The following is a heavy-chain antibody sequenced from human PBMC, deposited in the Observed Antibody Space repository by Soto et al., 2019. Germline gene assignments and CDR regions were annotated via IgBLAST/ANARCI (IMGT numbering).Heavy chain of an antibody. Sequence: PGGSLRLSCAASGFTFSNAWMNWVRQAPGKGLEWVGRIKSKTDGGTTDYAAPVKGRFTIPRDDSKNTLYLQMNSLKTEDTAVYYCTTVSAARLHYYYYYYGMDVWGQGTTVTVSS. J-gene: IGHJ6*02. V-gene: IGHV3-15*07. D-gene: IGHD6-6*01. CDR1: GFTFSNAW. CDR2: IKSKTDGGTT. CDR3: TTVSAARLHYYYYYYGMDV.